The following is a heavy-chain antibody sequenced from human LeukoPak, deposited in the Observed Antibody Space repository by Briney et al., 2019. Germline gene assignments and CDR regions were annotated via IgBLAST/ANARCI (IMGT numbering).Heavy chain of an antibody. CDR2: INHSGST. D-gene: IGHD3-10*01. Sequence: SETLSLTCTVSGGSISSYYWSWIRQPPGKGLEWIGEINHSGSTNYNPSLKSRVTISVDTSKNQFSLKLSSVTAADTAVYYCATRAGVSLNWFDPWGQGTLVTVSS. CDR3: ATRAGVSLNWFDP. V-gene: IGHV4-34*01. J-gene: IGHJ5*02. CDR1: GGSISSYY.